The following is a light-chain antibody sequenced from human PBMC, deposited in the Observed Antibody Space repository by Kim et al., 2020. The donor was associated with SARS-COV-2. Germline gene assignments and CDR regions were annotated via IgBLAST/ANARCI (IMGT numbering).Light chain of an antibody. V-gene: IGLV3-21*04. CDR2: YDS. CDR3: QVWDSSSDHPV. CDR1: NIGSKS. J-gene: IGLJ3*02. Sequence: APGKTARITWWGNNIGSKSVHWYQQKPGQAPVLVIYYDSDRPSGIPERFSGSNSGNTATLTISRVEAGDEADYYCQVWDSSSDHPVFGGGTQLTVL.